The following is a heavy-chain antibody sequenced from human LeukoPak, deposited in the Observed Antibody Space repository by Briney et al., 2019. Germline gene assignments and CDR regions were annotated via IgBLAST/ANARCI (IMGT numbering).Heavy chain of an antibody. D-gene: IGHD4-17*01. CDR3: ARVTVTTNDY. Sequence: PGGSLRLSRAASGFTLSSYSINSVRPAPGKGLEWVSYISSSSSTIYYAETLKGRFTISRDNTKNSLYLHMNSPRDEDQAVYFCARVTVTTNDYWGQGTLVTVSS. V-gene: IGHV3-48*02. CDR2: ISSSSSTI. CDR1: GFTLSSYS. J-gene: IGHJ4*02.